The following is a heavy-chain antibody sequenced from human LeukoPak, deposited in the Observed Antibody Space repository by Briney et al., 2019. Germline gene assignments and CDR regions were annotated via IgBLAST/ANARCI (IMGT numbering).Heavy chain of an antibody. Sequence: PGRSLRLSCAASGFTFSSYGMHWVRQAPGKRPEWVANMNIDGSERYYADSVKGRFTISRDNARNSVFLQMSGLRVEDTAVYYCARDPVEWELLLDYWGQGTLVTVSS. CDR1: GFTFSSYG. J-gene: IGHJ4*02. D-gene: IGHD1-26*01. CDR3: ARDPVEWELLLDY. CDR2: MNIDGSER. V-gene: IGHV3-7*01.